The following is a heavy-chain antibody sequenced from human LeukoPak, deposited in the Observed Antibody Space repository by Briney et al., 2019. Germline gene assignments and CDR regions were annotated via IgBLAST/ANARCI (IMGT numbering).Heavy chain of an antibody. J-gene: IGHJ3*02. V-gene: IGHV1-18*01. CDR1: DYTFTSYG. CDR2: ISAYNGNT. D-gene: IGHD3-3*01. CDR3: ARVPALGFWSGYSDAFDI. Sequence: ASVKVSCKASDYTFTSYGISWVRQAPGQGLEWMGWISAYNGNTNYAQKLQGRVTMTTDTSTSTAYMELRSLRSDDTAVYYCARVPALGFWSGYSDAFDIWGQGTMVTVSS.